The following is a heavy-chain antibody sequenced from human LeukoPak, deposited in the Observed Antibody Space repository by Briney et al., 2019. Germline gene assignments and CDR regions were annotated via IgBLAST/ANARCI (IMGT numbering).Heavy chain of an antibody. CDR2: IKEDGSET. CDR1: GFTIESYW. V-gene: IGHV3-7*02. Sequence: GGSLRLSCAASGFTIESYWMSWVRQAPGKGLEWLANIKEDGSETKYVDSVKGRFTISRDNAKNSLYLQMNSLRAEDTALYYCARTMYITGSSDFDYWGQGTLVTVSS. CDR3: ARTMYITGSSDFDY. J-gene: IGHJ4*02. D-gene: IGHD1-26*01.